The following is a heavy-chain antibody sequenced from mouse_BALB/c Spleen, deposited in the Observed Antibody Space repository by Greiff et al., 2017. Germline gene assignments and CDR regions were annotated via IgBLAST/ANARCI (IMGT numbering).Heavy chain of an antibody. CDR3: TREWGGNYALDY. CDR1: GFTFSSYT. J-gene: IGHJ4*01. D-gene: IGHD1-1*02. Sequence: EVKLMESGGGLVKPGGSLKLSCAASGFTFSSYTMSWVRQTPEKRLEWVATISSGGSYTYYPDSVKGRFTISRDNAKNTLYLQMSSLKSEDTAMYYCTREWGGNYALDYWGQGTSVTVSS. V-gene: IGHV5-6-4*01. CDR2: ISSGGSYT.